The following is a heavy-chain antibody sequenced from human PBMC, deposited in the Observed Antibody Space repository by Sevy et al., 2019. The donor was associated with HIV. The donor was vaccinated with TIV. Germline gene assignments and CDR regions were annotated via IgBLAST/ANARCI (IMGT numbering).Heavy chain of an antibody. Sequence: GGSLRLSCAASGFRFDDFAMHWVRQAPGKGLEWVSGISWNGGSIGYVDSVKGRFTVSRDNAKNSLYLQMNSLRTEDTALYYCAKSARGDYGGNYYYGLDVWGQGTTVTVSS. D-gene: IGHD4-17*01. V-gene: IGHV3-9*01. CDR2: ISWNGGSI. J-gene: IGHJ6*02. CDR3: AKSARGDYGGNYYYGLDV. CDR1: GFRFDDFA.